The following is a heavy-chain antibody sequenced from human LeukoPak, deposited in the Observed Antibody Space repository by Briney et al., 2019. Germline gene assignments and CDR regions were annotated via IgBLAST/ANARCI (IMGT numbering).Heavy chain of an antibody. CDR2: IYISGNT. J-gene: IGHJ4*02. V-gene: IGHV4-4*07. D-gene: IGHD3-16*01. Sequence: SETLSLTCTVSGDSMNNYYWTWMRQPAGKGLEWIGRIYISGNTMYNPSLQSRVTMSLDTSKNHFSLKLRSVTAADTAVYFCARGGVLHTYFDYWGQGTLVSVSP. CDR3: ARGGVLHTYFDY. CDR1: GDSMNNYY.